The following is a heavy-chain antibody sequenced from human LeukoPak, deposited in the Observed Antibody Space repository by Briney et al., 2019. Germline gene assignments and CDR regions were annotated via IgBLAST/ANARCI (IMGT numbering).Heavy chain of an antibody. CDR3: ARDRTLEAIDY. CDR1: GFTFRSYS. Sequence: GGSLRLAFSASGFTFRSYSRNWVRKAPGKGLEGFASISSSSSYIYYADSVKGRFTISRNNTKTSMYLQMNSLSAEDTAVSYCARDRTLEAIDYWGQGTLVTVSS. D-gene: IGHD1-14*01. J-gene: IGHJ4*02. CDR2: ISSSSSYI. V-gene: IGHV3-21*01.